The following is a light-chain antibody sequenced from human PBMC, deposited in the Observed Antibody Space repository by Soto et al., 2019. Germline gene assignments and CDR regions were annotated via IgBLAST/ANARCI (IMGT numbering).Light chain of an antibody. CDR1: QSVSSN. V-gene: IGKV3-15*01. J-gene: IGKJ1*01. CDR3: QHYHNWPPWT. CDR2: GAS. Sequence: EIVMTQSPATLSVSPGERATLSCRASQSVSSNLAWYQQKPGQAPRLLLYGASTRATGIPARFSGSGSGTEFTLTISGLQSEDFAVYYCQHYHNWPPWTFGQGTKVDIK.